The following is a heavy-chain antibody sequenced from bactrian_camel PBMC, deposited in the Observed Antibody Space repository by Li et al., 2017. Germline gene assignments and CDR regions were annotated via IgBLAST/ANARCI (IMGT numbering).Heavy chain of an antibody. D-gene: IGHD8*01. J-gene: IGHJ4*01. CDR1: GFTLRTHY. CDR3: AGGVWRGY. Sequence: VQLVESGGGTVQPGGSLRLSCETSGFTLRTHYMTWVRQAPGKGLEWVSAINSAGDSTYYADSVKGRFTISRDNAKNTLYLQLNNLKTEDTAMYYCAGGVWRGYWGQGTQVTVS. V-gene: IGHV3S40*01. CDR2: INSAGDST.